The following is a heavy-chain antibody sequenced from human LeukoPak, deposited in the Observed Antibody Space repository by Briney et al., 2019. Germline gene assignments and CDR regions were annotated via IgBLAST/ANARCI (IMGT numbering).Heavy chain of an antibody. CDR1: GYTFTTYG. Sequence: ASVTVSCKASGYTFTTYGISWVRQAPGQGLEWMGWISAYNGNTNYAQKLQGRVTMTTDTSTSTAYMELRSLRSDDTALYYCARDASVLRGVKFEYFQHWGQGTLVTVSS. V-gene: IGHV1-18*01. J-gene: IGHJ1*01. CDR2: ISAYNGNT. D-gene: IGHD3-10*01. CDR3: ARDASVLRGVKFEYFQH.